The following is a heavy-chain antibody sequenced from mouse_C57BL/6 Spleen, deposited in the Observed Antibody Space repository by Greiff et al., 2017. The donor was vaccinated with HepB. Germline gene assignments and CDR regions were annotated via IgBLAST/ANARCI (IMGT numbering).Heavy chain of an antibody. V-gene: IGHV4-1*01. J-gene: IGHJ1*03. CDR3: AREGPYGSRGYWYFDV. D-gene: IGHD1-1*01. Sequence: EVKVEESGGGLVQPGGSLKLSCAASGIDFSRYWMSWVRRAPGKGLEWIGEINPDSSTINYAPSLKDKFIISRDNAKNTLYLQMSKFRSEDTALYYCAREGPYGSRGYWYFDVWGTGTTVTVSS. CDR1: GIDFSRYW. CDR2: INPDSSTI.